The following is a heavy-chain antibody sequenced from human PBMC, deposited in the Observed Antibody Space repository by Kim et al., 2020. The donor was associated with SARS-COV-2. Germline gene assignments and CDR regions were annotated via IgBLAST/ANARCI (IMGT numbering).Heavy chain of an antibody. V-gene: IGHV3-7*01. CDR1: GFTFSASC. CDR3: AIGGSTSSSYWVH. CDR2: INRDGSDK. Sequence: GGSLRLSCSASGFTFSASCMPWVRQAPGKGLEWVANINRDGSDKLYADSVKGRFTISRDNARNSLYLQVNSLGAEDTAVYYCAIGGSTSSSYWVHWGQGTLVTVSS. J-gene: IGHJ4*02. D-gene: IGHD6-13*01.